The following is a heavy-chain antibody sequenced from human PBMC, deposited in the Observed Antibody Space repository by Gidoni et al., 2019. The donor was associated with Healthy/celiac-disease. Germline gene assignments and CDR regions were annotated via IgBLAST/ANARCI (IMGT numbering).Heavy chain of an antibody. CDR3: ARGNWNDEVDY. Sequence: EVQLVESGGGLVQPGGSLRLSCAASGFTFSSYDMHWVRQATGKGLEWVSAIGTAGDTYYPGSVKGRFTISRENAKNSLYLQMNSLRAGDTAVYYCARGNWNDEVDYWGQGTLVTVSS. CDR2: IGTAGDT. CDR1: GFTFSSYD. J-gene: IGHJ4*02. V-gene: IGHV3-13*01. D-gene: IGHD1-1*01.